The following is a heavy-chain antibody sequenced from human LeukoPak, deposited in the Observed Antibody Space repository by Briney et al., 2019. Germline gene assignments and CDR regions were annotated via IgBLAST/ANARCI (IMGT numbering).Heavy chain of an antibody. D-gene: IGHD3-22*01. CDR3: AMHTYYYDSSGYY. Sequence: GGSLRLSCAAPGFTVSSNYMSWVRQAPGKGLEWVSVIYSGGSTYYADSVKGRFTISRDNSKNTVYLQMDSLRAEDTAVYYCAMHTYYYDSSGYYWGQGTLVTVSS. CDR1: GFTVSSNY. V-gene: IGHV3-66*02. J-gene: IGHJ4*02. CDR2: IYSGGST.